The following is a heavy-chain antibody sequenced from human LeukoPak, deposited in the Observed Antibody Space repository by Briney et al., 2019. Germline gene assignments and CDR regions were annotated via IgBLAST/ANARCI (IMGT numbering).Heavy chain of an antibody. J-gene: IGHJ5*02. CDR1: GYSFTSYW. V-gene: IGHV5-51*01. CDR3: ATLPTGGDYPNWFDP. D-gene: IGHD4-17*01. CDR2: IYPGDSDT. Sequence: GESLKISCKGSGYSFTSYWIGWVRQMPGKGLEWMGIIYPGDSDTRYSPSFQGQVTISADKSISTAYLQWSSLKASDTAMYYCATLPTGGDYPNWFDPWGRGTLVTVSS.